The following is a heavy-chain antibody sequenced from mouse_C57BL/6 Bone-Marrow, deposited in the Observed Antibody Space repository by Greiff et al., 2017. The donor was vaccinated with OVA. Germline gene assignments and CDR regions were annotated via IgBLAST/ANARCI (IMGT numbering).Heavy chain of an antibody. D-gene: IGHD2-1*01. CDR3: ALRRYYGNSFDY. V-gene: IGHV1-81*01. CDR2: IYPRSGNT. CDR1: GYTFTSYG. Sequence: QVQLKESGAELARPGASVKLSCKASGYTFTSYGISWVKQRTGQGLEWIGEIYPRSGNTYYNEKFKGKATLTADKSSSTAYMELRSLTSEDSAVYFCALRRYYGNSFDYWGQGTTLTVSS. J-gene: IGHJ2*01.